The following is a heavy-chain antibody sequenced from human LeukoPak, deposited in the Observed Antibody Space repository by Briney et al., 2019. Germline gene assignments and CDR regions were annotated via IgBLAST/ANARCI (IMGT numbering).Heavy chain of an antibody. D-gene: IGHD3-10*01. CDR1: GGSISSSSYY. Sequence: SETLSLTCTVPGGSISSSSYYWGWIRQPPGKGLEWIGSIYYSGSTYYNPSLKSRVTISVDTSKNQFSLKLSSVTAADTAVYYCARDGNYYGSGSYYYWGQGTLVTVSS. CDR3: ARDGNYYGSGSYYY. CDR2: IYYSGST. V-gene: IGHV4-39*07. J-gene: IGHJ4*02.